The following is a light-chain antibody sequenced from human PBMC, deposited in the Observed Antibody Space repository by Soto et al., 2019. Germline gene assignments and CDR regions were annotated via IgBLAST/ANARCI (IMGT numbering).Light chain of an antibody. J-gene: IGKJ4*01. CDR2: GIS. Sequence: EIVMTQSPATLSVSPGERATLSCRASQSVSNNLAWYQQKPGQAPRLLIYGISTRATGIPARFSGSGYGTEFTLIVSNLQSEDIAVYYCQQYNTWPPITFGGGTKVEIK. CDR1: QSVSNN. V-gene: IGKV3D-15*01. CDR3: QQYNTWPPIT.